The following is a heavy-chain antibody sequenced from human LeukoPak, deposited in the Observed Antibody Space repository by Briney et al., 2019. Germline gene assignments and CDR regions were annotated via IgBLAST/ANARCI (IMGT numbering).Heavy chain of an antibody. Sequence: PGGSLRLSCAASGFSFGYHYMSWIRQAPGKGLEWVSHISSGNGYTDYADSVKGRFIISRDNAKNSLYLQMNSLRAEDTAVYYCARTHSPSGYSYFFDYWGQGTLVTVSS. CDR1: GFSFGYHY. V-gene: IGHV3-11*03. CDR3: ARTHSPSGYSYFFDY. D-gene: IGHD3-22*01. CDR2: ISSGNGYT. J-gene: IGHJ4*02.